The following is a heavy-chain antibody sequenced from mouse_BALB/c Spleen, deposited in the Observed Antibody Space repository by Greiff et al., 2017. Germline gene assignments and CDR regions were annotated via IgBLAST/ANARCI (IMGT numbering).Heavy chain of an antibody. CDR2: ISTYYGDA. D-gene: IGHD2-4*01. V-gene: IGHV1S137*01. J-gene: IGHJ3*01. CDR3: ARSYDYSDGFAY. CDR1: GYTFTDYA. Sequence: QVQLKQSGAELVRPGVSVKISCKGSGYTFTDYAMHWVKQSHAKSLEWIGVISTYYGDASYNQKFKGKATMTVDKSSSTAYMELARLTSEDSAIYYCARSYDYSDGFAYWGQGNLVTVSA.